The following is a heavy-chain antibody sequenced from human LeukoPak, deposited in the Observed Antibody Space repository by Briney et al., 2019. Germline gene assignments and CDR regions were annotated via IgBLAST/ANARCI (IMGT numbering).Heavy chain of an antibody. V-gene: IGHV3-7*04. CDR3: ARGNSNAFDI. CDR2: IKQAGNEK. J-gene: IGHJ3*02. CDR1: GFTFSSYW. Sequence: PGGSLRLSCAASGFTFSSYWMSWVRQVPGKGLEWVANIKQAGNEKYYVDSVKGRFTISRDNAENSLYLQMSSLRAEDTAVYYCARGNSNAFDIWGQGTMVTVSS. D-gene: IGHD2/OR15-2a*01.